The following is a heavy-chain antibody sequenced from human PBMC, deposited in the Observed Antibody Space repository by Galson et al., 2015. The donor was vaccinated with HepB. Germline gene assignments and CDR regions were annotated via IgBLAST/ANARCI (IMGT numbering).Heavy chain of an antibody. CDR1: GYTFTNYG. Sequence: SVKVSCKASGYTFTNYGISWIRQAPGQGLEWMGWIHTNNGHTNYTQKFQGRVATTIDTSTSTAYVELRSLRSDDTAVYYCAREGRIASYGMDVWGQGTTVTVSS. V-gene: IGHV1-18*04. J-gene: IGHJ6*02. CDR2: IHTNNGHT. CDR3: AREGRIASYGMDV.